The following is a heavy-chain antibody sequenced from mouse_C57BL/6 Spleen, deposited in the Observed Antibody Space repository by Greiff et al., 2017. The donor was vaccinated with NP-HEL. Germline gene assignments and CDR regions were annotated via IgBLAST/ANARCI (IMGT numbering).Heavy chain of an antibody. D-gene: IGHD1-1*01. Sequence: QVQLQQSGAELVKPGASVKISCKASGYAFSSYWMNWVKQRPGKGLEWIGQIYPGDGDTNYNGKFKGKATLTADKSSSTAYMQLSSLTSEDSAVYFCARGDLVFYYGSLGAMDYWGQGTSVTVSS. J-gene: IGHJ4*01. V-gene: IGHV1-80*01. CDR3: ARGDLVFYYGSLGAMDY. CDR1: GYAFSSYW. CDR2: IYPGDGDT.